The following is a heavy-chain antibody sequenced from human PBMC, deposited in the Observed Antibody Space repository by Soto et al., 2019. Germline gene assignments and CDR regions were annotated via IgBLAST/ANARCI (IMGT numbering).Heavy chain of an antibody. V-gene: IGHV1-8*01. J-gene: IGHJ6*03. D-gene: IGHD3-10*01. CDR3: ARGGYGSGSYFLRYYYYMDV. CDR1: GYTFTSYD. CDR2: MNPNSGNT. Sequence: QVQLVQSGAEVKKPGASVKVSCKASGYTFTSYDINWVRQATGQGLEWMGWMNPNSGNTGYAQKFQGRVTMTTNTSISTAYMELSSLRSEDTAVYYCARGGYGSGSYFLRYYYYMDVWGKGTTVTVSS.